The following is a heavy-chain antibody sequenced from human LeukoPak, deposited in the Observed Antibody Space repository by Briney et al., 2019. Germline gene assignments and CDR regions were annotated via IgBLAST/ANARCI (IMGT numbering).Heavy chain of an antibody. CDR2: LYDSGGP. J-gene: IGHJ4*02. V-gene: IGHV4-59*01. Sequence: PSETLSLTCSVSGGSISGYYWSWIRQPPGKGLEWIGYLYDSGGPTYNPSLKSRVTISVDTSKSQFSLKLTSLTAADTAVYYCARGRNTGGSDFDFWGRGTLVTVSS. CDR1: GGSISGYY. D-gene: IGHD3-16*01. CDR3: ARGRNTGGSDFDF.